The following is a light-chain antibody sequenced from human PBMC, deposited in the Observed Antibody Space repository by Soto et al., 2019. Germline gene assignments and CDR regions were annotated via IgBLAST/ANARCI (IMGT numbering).Light chain of an antibody. J-gene: IGKJ2*01. CDR2: DAS. V-gene: IGKV1-16*02. CDR1: QDISNY. CDR3: QQYSRYPHT. Sequence: DILMNQSPSLLSAYVGDRVTITCRASQDISNYLAWFQQRQGTAPNSLISDASNLQSGVPSKFSGTRSGTDFTLTISSLQSEDFGTYYCQQYSRYPHTFDQGTKLDIK.